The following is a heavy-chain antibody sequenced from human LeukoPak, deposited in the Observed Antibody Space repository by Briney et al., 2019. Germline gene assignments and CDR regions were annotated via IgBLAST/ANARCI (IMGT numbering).Heavy chain of an antibody. J-gene: IGHJ4*02. V-gene: IGHV3-30*09. CDR2: ISYDGSNK. CDR3: ARSHRSFASGSGDF. Sequence: PGGSLRLSCAASGFTFSSYAMHWVRQAPGKGLEWVAVISYDGSNKYYADSVKGRFAISRDNSKNTLYLQMNSLRAEDTAVYYCARSHRSFASGSGDFWGQGTLVTVSS. D-gene: IGHD3-10*01. CDR1: GFTFSSYA.